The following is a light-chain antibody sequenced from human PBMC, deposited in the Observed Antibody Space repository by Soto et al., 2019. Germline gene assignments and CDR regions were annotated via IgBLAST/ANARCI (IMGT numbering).Light chain of an antibody. CDR2: DAS. Sequence: EIVLTQSPATLSLSPGERATLSLSASHSVSSYFAWYQRKPGQALRLLIDDASTRAPGLPARVSGSGSVTDFTLTISSLEPGDSSIYYCQQRSSWHPFGQGTKGDIK. J-gene: IGKJ1*01. V-gene: IGKV3-11*01. CDR1: HSVSSY. CDR3: QQRSSWHP.